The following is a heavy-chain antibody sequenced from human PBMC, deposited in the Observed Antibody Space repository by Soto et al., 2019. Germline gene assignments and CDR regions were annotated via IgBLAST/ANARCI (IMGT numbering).Heavy chain of an antibody. CDR1: GDTFTAYG. CDR3: ARDVSNSIDC. V-gene: IGHV1-3*01. J-gene: IGHJ4*02. Sequence: QVQLVQSGAEVKEPGASVKVSCKASGDTFTAYGFHWVRQAPGHRLEWMGWINAGNGDTKYSQKFQDRVTITRDTSASIAYMEMSSLRSEDTTVYYCARDVSNSIDCWGQGTLVTVSS. CDR2: INAGNGDT.